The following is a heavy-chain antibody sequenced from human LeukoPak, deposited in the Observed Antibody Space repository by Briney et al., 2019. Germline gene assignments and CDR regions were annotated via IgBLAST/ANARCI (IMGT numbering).Heavy chain of an antibody. CDR2: ISAGGANT. Sequence: GRSLRLSCAASGFAFKDSTMTWVRQAPGKGLEWVSLISAGGANTYSTDSVKGRFTLSRDNSENTLYLQMNSLRAGDTAVYYCAKDIEISYWGQGTLVTVSS. CDR3: AKDIEISY. D-gene: IGHD2-15*01. CDR1: GFAFKDST. J-gene: IGHJ4*02. V-gene: IGHV3-23*01.